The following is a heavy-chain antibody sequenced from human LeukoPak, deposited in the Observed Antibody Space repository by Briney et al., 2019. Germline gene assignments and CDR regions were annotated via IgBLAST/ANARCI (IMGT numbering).Heavy chain of an antibody. CDR2: ISWNSGSI. Sequence: PGRSLRLSCAASGFTFDDYAMHWVRQAPGKGLEWVSGISWNSGSIGYADSVKGRFTISRDNAKNSLYLQMNSLRAEDTALYYCAKDIGTALVVVPAALDYWGQGTLVTVS. J-gene: IGHJ4*02. CDR3: AKDIGTALVVVPAALDY. CDR1: GFTFDDYA. V-gene: IGHV3-9*01. D-gene: IGHD2-2*01.